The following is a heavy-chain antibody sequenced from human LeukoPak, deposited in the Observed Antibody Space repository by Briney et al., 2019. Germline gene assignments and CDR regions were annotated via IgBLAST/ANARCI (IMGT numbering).Heavy chain of an antibody. V-gene: IGHV3-23*01. D-gene: IGHD2-2*01. CDR3: AKETVVVPAADFGY. J-gene: IGHJ4*02. Sequence: GWSLTLSCAASGFTFSSYPMSWVRQAPGKGLAGVSAISGSGGSTYYADSVKGRFTISRDNSKNTLYLQMNSLRAEDTAVYYCAKETVVVPAADFGYWGQGTLVTVSS. CDR2: ISGSGGST. CDR1: GFTFSSYP.